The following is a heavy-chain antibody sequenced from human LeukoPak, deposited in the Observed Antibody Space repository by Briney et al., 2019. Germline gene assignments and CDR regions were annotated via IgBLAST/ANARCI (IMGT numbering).Heavy chain of an antibody. CDR2: MNPNRGGT. CDR1: GYTLTGYY. D-gene: IGHD1-7*01. Sequence: ASVKVSCKASGYTLTGYYMHWVRQAPGQGLEWMGWMNPNRGGTKYAQKFQGRVTMTRDTSISTAYMELSSPTSDDTAVYYCARDYVRNYFDPWGQGTLVTVSS. V-gene: IGHV1-2*02. J-gene: IGHJ5*02. CDR3: ARDYVRNYFDP.